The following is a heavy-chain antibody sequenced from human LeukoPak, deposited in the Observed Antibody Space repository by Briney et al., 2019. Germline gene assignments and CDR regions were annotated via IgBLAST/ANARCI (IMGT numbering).Heavy chain of an antibody. D-gene: IGHD5-12*01. CDR3: ARGRSGYDYHD. Sequence: PSETLSLTCTVSGGSISSYYWSWLRQPPGKGLEWIGYIYYSGSTNYNPSLKSRVTTSVDTSSNQFSLKLSSVTAADTAVYYCARGRSGYDYHDWGQGTLVTVSS. J-gene: IGHJ4*02. CDR2: IYYSGST. CDR1: GGSISSYY. V-gene: IGHV4-59*01.